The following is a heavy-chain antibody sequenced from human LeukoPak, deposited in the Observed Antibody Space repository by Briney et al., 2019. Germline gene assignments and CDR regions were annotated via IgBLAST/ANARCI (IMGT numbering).Heavy chain of an antibody. CDR3: VREDAHTYCFDF. D-gene: IGHD2-2*01. J-gene: IGHJ4*02. CDR1: GYTFTSYH. Sequence: ASVQVSCKTSGYTFTSYHMHWVRQAPGRGLEWVAIIKSTGDTTVYAQKFQGRVTVTRDTSTSTVYMDLSSLSSEDTAVYYCVREDAHTYCFDFWGRGTLVTVFS. CDR2: IKSTGDTT. V-gene: IGHV1-46*01.